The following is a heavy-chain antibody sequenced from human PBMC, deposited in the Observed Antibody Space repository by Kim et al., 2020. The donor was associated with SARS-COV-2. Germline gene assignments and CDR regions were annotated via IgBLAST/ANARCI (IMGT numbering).Heavy chain of an antibody. V-gene: IGHV4-39*01. Sequence: SETLSLTCTVSGGSISRSNSHWGWIRQPPGKGLEWLGSVYYSGSTFYNPSLKSRVTISVDTSEKQLSLKLTSVTAADTAVYYCARREMTGMGGRGWFDP. CDR1: GGSISRSNSH. D-gene: IGHD1-1*01. J-gene: IGHJ5*02. CDR3: ARREMTGMGGRGWFDP. CDR2: VYYSGST.